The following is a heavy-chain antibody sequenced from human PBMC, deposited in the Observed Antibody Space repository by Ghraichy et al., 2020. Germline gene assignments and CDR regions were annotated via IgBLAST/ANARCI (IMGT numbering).Heavy chain of an antibody. CDR3: ARDPESLSSSWYEGYFQH. CDR2: ISYDGSNE. CDR1: GFTFRNYA. Sequence: LSLTSAASGFTFRNYAMHWVRQAPGKGLEWVAVISYDGSNENYADSVKGRFAISRDNSQNTVYMQMNGLRAEDTAVYYCARDPESLSSSWYEGYFQHWGQGTLVTVSS. J-gene: IGHJ1*01. V-gene: IGHV3-30*09. D-gene: IGHD6-13*01.